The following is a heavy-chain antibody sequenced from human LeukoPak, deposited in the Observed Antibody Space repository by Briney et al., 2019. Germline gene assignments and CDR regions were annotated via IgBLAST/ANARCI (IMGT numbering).Heavy chain of an antibody. Sequence: ASVKVSCKVSGYTLTELSMHWVRQAPGKGLEWMGGFDPEDGETIYAQKFQGRVTMTEDTSTDTAYMELSRLRSDDTAVYYCARGAPTNYYGSGSSWFDPWGQGTLVTVSS. V-gene: IGHV1-24*01. CDR3: ARGAPTNYYGSGSSWFDP. D-gene: IGHD3-10*01. J-gene: IGHJ5*02. CDR2: FDPEDGET. CDR1: GYTLTELS.